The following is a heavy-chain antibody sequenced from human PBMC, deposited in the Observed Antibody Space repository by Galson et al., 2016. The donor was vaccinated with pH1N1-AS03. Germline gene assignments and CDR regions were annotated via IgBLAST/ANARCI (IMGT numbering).Heavy chain of an antibody. J-gene: IGHJ2*01. CDR2: IRYDGSHK. D-gene: IGHD1-26*01. V-gene: IGHV3-30*02. Sequence: SLRLSCAAFGFTFSSYGMHWVRQAPGKGLEWVAVIRYDGSHKYYADSVKGRFTISRDNSDNTVFLQVNNLKPDDAAVYYCAKEGPVGASPNWYLDLWGRGTLVTVSP. CDR3: AKEGPVGASPNWYLDL. CDR1: GFTFSSYG.